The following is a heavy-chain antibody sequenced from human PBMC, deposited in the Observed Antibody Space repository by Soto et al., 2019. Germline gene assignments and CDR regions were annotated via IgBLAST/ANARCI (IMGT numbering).Heavy chain of an antibody. CDR1: GFTFGSYS. D-gene: IGHD2-15*01. V-gene: IGHV3-30*03. CDR2: TGYDGAKK. Sequence: QVQLVESGGGVVQPGGSLRLSCAASGFTFGSYSMHWVRQAPGKGLEWVAVTGYDGAKKYYADSVKGRFTISRDNYRNTMDLQMGSLRTEDTAVYYCARSEGFCSDGTCSRYFYYWGQGALVTVSS. CDR3: ARSEGFCSDGTCSRYFYY. J-gene: IGHJ4*02.